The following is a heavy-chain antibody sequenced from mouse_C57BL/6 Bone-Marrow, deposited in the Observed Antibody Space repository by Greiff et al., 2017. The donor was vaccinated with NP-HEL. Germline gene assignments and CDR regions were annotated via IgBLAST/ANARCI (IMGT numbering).Heavy chain of an antibody. CDR2: IYPGNSDT. J-gene: IGHJ1*03. Sequence: EVQLQQSGTVLARPGASVKMSCKTSGYTFTSYWMHWVKQRPGQGLEWIGAIYPGNSDTSYNQKFKGKAKLTAVTSASTAYMELSSLTNEDSAVYYCTRDGLYGSSYDLYFDVWGTGTTVTVSS. D-gene: IGHD1-1*01. CDR1: GYTFTSYW. CDR3: TRDGLYGSSYDLYFDV. V-gene: IGHV1-5*01.